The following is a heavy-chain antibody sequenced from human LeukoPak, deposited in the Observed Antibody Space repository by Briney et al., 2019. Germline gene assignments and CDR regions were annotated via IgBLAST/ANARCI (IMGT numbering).Heavy chain of an antibody. V-gene: IGHV4-39*01. CDR1: GGSISSSSYY. J-gene: IGHJ4*02. CDR2: IYYSEST. Sequence: SETLSLTCTVSGGSISSSSYYWGWIRQPPGKGLEWIGSIYYSESTNYNPSLKSRVTISVDMSRSQFSLKLSSVTAADTAVYYCASSDYWGQGTLVTVSS. CDR3: ASSDY.